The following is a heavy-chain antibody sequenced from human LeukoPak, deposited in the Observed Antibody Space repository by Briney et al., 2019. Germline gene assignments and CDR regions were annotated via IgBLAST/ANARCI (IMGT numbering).Heavy chain of an antibody. CDR1: GFPFSSYA. D-gene: IGHD3-10*01. J-gene: IGHJ5*02. CDR2: ISGSGGST. CDR3: AKELLWFGESLVWLVPLGWFDP. V-gene: IGHV3-23*01. Sequence: PGGSLRLSCAASGFPFSSYAMSWVRQAPGKGLEWVSTISGSGGSTYYADSVKGRFTISRDNSKNTLYLQMNSLRAEDTAVYYCAKELLWFGESLVWLVPLGWFDPWGQGTLVTVSS.